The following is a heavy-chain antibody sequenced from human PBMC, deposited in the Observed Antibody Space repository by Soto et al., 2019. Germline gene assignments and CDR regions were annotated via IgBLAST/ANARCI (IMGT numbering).Heavy chain of an antibody. V-gene: IGHV1-46*01. J-gene: IGHJ4*02. D-gene: IGHD3-3*02. CDR1: GYTFTHYY. CDR2: INPDSGST. CDR3: ARYVASWDH. Sequence: QVQLVQSGAEVKKPGASVKVSCRTSGYTFTHYYIHWVRQAPGQGLEWRGIINPDSGSTNYAHEFQGRVTLTIDTSKTTAYIEQSGLRSDDTAIFYCARYVASWDHWGEGTMVNVSS.